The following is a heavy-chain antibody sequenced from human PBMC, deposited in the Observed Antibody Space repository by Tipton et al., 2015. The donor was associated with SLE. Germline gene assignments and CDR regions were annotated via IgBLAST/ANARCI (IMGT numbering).Heavy chain of an antibody. V-gene: IGHV4-31*03. CDR3: ANTVTRGWFDP. D-gene: IGHD4-17*01. CDR1: GGSISSGGYY. Sequence: TLSLTCTVSGGSISSGGYYWSWIRQHPGKGLEWIGYIYYSGSTYYNPSLKSRVTISVDTSKSQFSLKLSSVTAADTAVYYCANTVTRGWFDPWGQGTLVTVSS. J-gene: IGHJ5*02. CDR2: IYYSGST.